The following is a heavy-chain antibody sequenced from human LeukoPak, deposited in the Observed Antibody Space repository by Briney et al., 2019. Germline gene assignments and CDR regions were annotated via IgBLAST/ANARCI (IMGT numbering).Heavy chain of an antibody. V-gene: IGHV3-30-3*01. CDR3: ARGRDSGSFIIDY. CDR1: GFTFASYA. D-gene: IGHD3-10*01. J-gene: IGHJ4*02. CDR2: ISSDGTTE. Sequence: PGGSLTLSCAGSGFTFASYAVHWVRQAPGKRLEWVAFISSDGTTEHYRDSVKGRFTLSRDNSKNTVSLQMNSLGTEDTAVYYCARGRDSGSFIIDYWDQGTLVTVSS.